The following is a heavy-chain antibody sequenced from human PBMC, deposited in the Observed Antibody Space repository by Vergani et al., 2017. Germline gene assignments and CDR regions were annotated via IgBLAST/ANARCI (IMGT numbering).Heavy chain of an antibody. CDR3: ARDLYMDV. V-gene: IGHV3-30-3*01. J-gene: IGHJ6*03. CDR2: ISYDGSNK. Sequence: QVQLVESGGGVVQPGRSLRLSCAASGFTFSSYAMHWVRQAPGKGLEWVAVISYDGSNKYYADSVKGRFTISRDNSKNTLYLQMNSLRAEDKAVYYCARDLYMDVWGKGTTVTVSS. CDR1: GFTFSSYA.